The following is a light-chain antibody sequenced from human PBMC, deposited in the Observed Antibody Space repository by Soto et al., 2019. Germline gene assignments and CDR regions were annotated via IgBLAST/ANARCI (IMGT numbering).Light chain of an antibody. V-gene: IGKV1-5*03. CDR2: KAS. J-gene: IGKJ1*01. CDR1: QSISSS. Sequence: DIQMTQSPSTLSASVGDRVTITCRASQSISSSLAWYQQKPGKAPKLLIYKASSLESGVPSRSSGSGSGTEFTLTISSVQPDDFASYCCQQYNSYWTFGQGTKVEIK. CDR3: QQYNSYWT.